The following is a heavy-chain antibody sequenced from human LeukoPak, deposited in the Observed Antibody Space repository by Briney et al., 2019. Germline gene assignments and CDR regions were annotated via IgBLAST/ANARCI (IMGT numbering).Heavy chain of an antibody. CDR3: TKDSVAMVTTSDY. Sequence: GGSLRLSCAASGFTFHDYAMHWVRQAPGKGLEWVSGISWNSGIIGYADSVKGRFTTSRDNAKNSLYLQMNSLRPEDTALYYCTKDSVAMVTTSDYWGQGTLVTVSS. V-gene: IGHV3-9*01. J-gene: IGHJ4*02. CDR2: ISWNSGII. D-gene: IGHD5-18*01. CDR1: GFTFHDYA.